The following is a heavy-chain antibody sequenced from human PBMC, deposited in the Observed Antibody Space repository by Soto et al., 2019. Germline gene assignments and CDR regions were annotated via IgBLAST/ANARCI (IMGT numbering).Heavy chain of an antibody. V-gene: IGHV1-18*04. CDR3: ARDHSSGHNWFDP. D-gene: IGHD3-22*01. Sequence: ASVKVSCKASGYTFTSYGISWMRQAPGQGLEWMGWISAYNGNTNYAQKLQGRVTMTTDTSTSTAYMELSSLRSEDTAVYYCARDHSSGHNWFDPWGQGTLVTVSS. CDR1: GYTFTSYG. CDR2: ISAYNGNT. J-gene: IGHJ5*02.